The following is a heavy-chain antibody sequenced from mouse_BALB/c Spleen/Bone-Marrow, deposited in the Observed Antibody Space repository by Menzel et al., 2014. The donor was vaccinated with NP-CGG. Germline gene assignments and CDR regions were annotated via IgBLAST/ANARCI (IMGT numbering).Heavy chain of an antibody. CDR3: TRSETGPFAY. V-gene: IGHV1-15*01. J-gene: IGHJ3*01. CDR1: GYTFTDYE. Sequence: VHLVESGAELVRPGASVTLSCKASGYTFTDYEMHWVKPTPVHGLEWIGAIDPETGGTAYNQKFKGKATLTADKSSSTAYMELRSLTSEDSAVYYCTRSETGPFAYWGQGTLVTVSA. CDR2: IDPETGGT. D-gene: IGHD4-1*01.